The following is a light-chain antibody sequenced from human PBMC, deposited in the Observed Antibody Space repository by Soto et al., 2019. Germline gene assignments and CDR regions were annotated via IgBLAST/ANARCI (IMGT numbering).Light chain of an antibody. CDR1: SSNIGAGYD. V-gene: IGLV1-40*01. J-gene: IGLJ1*01. CDR3: QSYDSSLSGYV. CDR2: GNS. Sequence: QSVLTQPPSVSGAPGQRVTISCTGSSSNIGAGYDVHWYQQLPGTAPKLLIYGNSNRPSGVPDRFSGSKSGTSASLAITGLQAEDEPDYYCQSYDSSLSGYVFGTGTKV.